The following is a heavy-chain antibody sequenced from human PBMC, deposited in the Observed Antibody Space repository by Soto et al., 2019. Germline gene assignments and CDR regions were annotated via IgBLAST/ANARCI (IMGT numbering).Heavy chain of an antibody. CDR3: ARRTLGYCSGGSCYSYGMDV. D-gene: IGHD2-15*01. CDR1: GYRFTSYW. Sequence: GESLKISCKGSGYRFTSYWIGWVRQMPGKGLEWMGIIYPGDSDTRYSPSFQGQVTISADKSISTAYLQWSSLKASDTAMYYCARRTLGYCSGGSCYSYGMDVWGQGTTVTVSS. J-gene: IGHJ6*02. V-gene: IGHV5-51*01. CDR2: IYPGDSDT.